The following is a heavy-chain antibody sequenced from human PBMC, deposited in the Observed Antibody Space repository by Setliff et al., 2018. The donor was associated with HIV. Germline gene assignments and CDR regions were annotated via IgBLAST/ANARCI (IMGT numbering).Heavy chain of an antibody. Sequence: ASVKVSCKASSYSFTSYGFTWVRQAPGQGLEWVGWISAHNGPTDYAQKFQDRVTMSTDTSTTTAFMELRSLISDDTAVYYCARGVPADAYAFDIWGQGTLVTVSS. CDR1: SYSFTSYG. CDR2: ISAHNGPT. CDR3: ARGVPADAYAFDI. J-gene: IGHJ3*02. V-gene: IGHV1-18*01. D-gene: IGHD2-2*01.